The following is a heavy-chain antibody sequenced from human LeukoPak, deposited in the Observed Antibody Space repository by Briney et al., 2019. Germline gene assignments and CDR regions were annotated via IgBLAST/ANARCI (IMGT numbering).Heavy chain of an antibody. CDR3: ASPCSSTSCPDY. J-gene: IGHJ4*02. CDR2: INSDGSST. Sequence: VGSLRLSCAASGFTFSSYWMHWVRQAPGKGLVWVSRINSDGSSTSYADSVKGRFTISRDNAKNTLYLQMNSLRAEDTAVYYCASPCSSTSCPDYWGQGTLVTVSS. V-gene: IGHV3-74*01. CDR1: GFTFSSYW. D-gene: IGHD2-2*01.